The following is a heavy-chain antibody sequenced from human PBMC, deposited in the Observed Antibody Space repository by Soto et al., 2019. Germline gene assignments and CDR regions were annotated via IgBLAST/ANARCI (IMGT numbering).Heavy chain of an antibody. CDR3: ARRGSHAFDI. D-gene: IGHD3-10*01. CDR1: GFTVSSNY. CDR2: IYSGGST. J-gene: IGHJ3*02. Sequence: GGSLRLSCTASGFTVSSNYMTWVRQAPGKGLEWVSVIYSGGSTNYADSVKGRFTISRDDSQNTLYLHMNSLRAEDTAVYYCARRGSHAFDIWGQGTMVTVS. V-gene: IGHV3-66*01.